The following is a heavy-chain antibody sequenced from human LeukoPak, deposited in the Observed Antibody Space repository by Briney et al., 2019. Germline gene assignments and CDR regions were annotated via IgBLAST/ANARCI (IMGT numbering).Heavy chain of an antibody. CDR1: GGSISSGSYY. D-gene: IGHD2-2*01. J-gene: IGHJ5*02. CDR3: AGDTGYWSNSSCYGLFGP. Sequence: PSETLSLTCTVSGGSISSGSYYWSWIRQPAGKGLEWIGRIYTSGSTNCNPSLKSRVTISVDTSKNQFTLKLGSVTAADTAVYYCAGDTGYWSNSSCYGLFGPLGQGTLGPVSP. CDR2: IYTSGST. V-gene: IGHV4-61*02.